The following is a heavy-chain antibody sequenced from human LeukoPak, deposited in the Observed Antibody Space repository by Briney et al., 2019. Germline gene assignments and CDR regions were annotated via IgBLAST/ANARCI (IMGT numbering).Heavy chain of an antibody. J-gene: IGHJ4*02. Sequence: SQTLSLTCAISGDSVSSNTAAWNWIRQSPSRGLEWLGRTYYMSNWYNEYAASVKSRITINLDTPKNQFSLQLNSVTPEDTAVYYCARELLEKRPMGFDYWGQGTLVTVSS. CDR1: GDSVSSNTAA. CDR3: ARELLEKRPMGFDY. D-gene: IGHD3-10*01. CDR2: TYYMSNWYN. V-gene: IGHV6-1*01.